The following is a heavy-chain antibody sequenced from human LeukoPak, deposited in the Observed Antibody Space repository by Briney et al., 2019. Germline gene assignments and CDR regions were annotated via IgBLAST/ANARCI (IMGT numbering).Heavy chain of an antibody. D-gene: IGHD3-10*01. Sequence: GESLKISSKGSGXSFTTYCIGWVRQMPGKGLEWMGVICPRDSNVRYSPSFQGQVTISADKSISTAYLQWSSLKASDTGMYYCARHLVPGLSSAFDIWGQGTVVTVSS. J-gene: IGHJ3*02. CDR3: ARHLVPGLSSAFDI. V-gene: IGHV5-51*01. CDR2: ICPRDSNV. CDR1: GXSFTTYC.